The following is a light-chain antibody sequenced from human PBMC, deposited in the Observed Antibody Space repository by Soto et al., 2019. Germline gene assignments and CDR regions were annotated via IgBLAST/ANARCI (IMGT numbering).Light chain of an antibody. V-gene: IGKV3-20*01. J-gene: IGKJ5*01. CDR1: QSLITRY. Sequence: EIVLTQSPGTLSLFPGERATLSFRSSQSLITRYLAWYQQKPGQAPRLIIYGASSRATGIPDRFSGSGSGTDFTITISRLEPEDFAVYSCQQYGTSPTFGQGTRLAIK. CDR2: GAS. CDR3: QQYGTSPT.